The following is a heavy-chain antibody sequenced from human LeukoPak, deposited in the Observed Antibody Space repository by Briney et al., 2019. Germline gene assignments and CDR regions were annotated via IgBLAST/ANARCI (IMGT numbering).Heavy chain of an antibody. CDR1: VGTFSSYA. V-gene: IGHV1-69*01. CDR2: IIPIFGTA. J-gene: IGHJ4*02. Sequence: VKVSCKASVGTFSSYAISWVGQAPGQGVEWLGGIIPIFGTAQYAQKFQGRVTITADESTSTAYMELSTLRSEDTAVYYGARADFLYCSSSTCRFDYWGQGTLVTVSS. CDR3: ARADFLYCSSSTCRFDY. D-gene: IGHD2-2*01.